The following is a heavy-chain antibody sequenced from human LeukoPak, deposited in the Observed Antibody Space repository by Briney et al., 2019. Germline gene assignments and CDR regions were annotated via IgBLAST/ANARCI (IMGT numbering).Heavy chain of an antibody. Sequence: PGGSLRLSCAVSGFTFSSYSMNWVRQAPGKGLEWVSSISSSSSYIYYADSVKGRFTISRDNAKNSLYLQMNSLRAEDTAVYYCASEPSSNSGSYYWGQGTLVTVSS. CDR1: GFTFSSYS. CDR3: ASEPSSNSGSYY. V-gene: IGHV3-21*01. D-gene: IGHD1-26*01. CDR2: ISSSSSYI. J-gene: IGHJ4*02.